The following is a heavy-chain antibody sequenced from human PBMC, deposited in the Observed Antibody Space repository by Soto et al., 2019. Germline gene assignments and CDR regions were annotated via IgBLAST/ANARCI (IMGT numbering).Heavy chain of an antibody. V-gene: IGHV6-1*01. CDR2: TYYRPKWYN. CDR3: ARDRGITGTTTYYYGMDV. Sequence: SRTLSLTYAISGDSVSINSAALNWIRQSPSRGLEWLGRTYYRPKWYNDYAVSVKSRITINPDTSKNQFSLQLNSVTPEDTAVYYCARDRGITGTTTYYYGMDVWGQGTTDTV. J-gene: IGHJ6*02. CDR1: GDSVSINSAA. D-gene: IGHD1-7*01.